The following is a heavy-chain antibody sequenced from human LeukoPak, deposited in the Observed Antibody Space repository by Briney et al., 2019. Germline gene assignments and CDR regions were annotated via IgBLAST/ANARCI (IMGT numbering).Heavy chain of an antibody. V-gene: IGHV4-34*01. D-gene: IGHD6-6*01. J-gene: IGHJ4*02. CDR3: ARGRAPARNFDY. CDR1: GGSFSGYY. CDR2: INHSGST. Sequence: PSETLSLTCAVYGGSFSGYYWSWIRQPPGKGLEWIGEINHSGSTNYNPSLKSRVTISVDTSKNQFSLKLSSVTAADTAAYYCARGRAPARNFDYWGQGTLVTVSS.